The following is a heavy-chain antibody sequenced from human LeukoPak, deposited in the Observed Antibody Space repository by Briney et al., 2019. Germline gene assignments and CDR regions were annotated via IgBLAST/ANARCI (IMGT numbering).Heavy chain of an antibody. D-gene: IGHD3-10*01. V-gene: IGHV1-3*01. J-gene: IGHJ6*02. CDR3: ARDRVRGVRLVHSYYYGMDV. CDR2: INAGNGNT. CDR1: GYTFTSYA. Sequence: GASVKVSCKASGYTFTSYAMHWVRQAPGQRLEWMGWINAGNGNTKYLQKFQGRVTITRDTSASTAYMELSSLRSEDTAVYYCARDRVRGVRLVHSYYYGMDVWGQGTTVTVSS.